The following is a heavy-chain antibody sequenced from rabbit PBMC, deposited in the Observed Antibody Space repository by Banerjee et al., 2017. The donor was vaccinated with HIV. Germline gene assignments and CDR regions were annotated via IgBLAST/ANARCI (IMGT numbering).Heavy chain of an antibody. CDR2: IYNGDGST. CDR1: GFDFSSNA. CDR3: ARRSGWGDSL. V-gene: IGHV1S47*01. J-gene: IGHJ4*01. Sequence: QEQLVESGGGLVQPEGSLTLTCKASGFDFSSNAMCWVRQAPGKGPEWIACIYNGDGSTYYASWAKGRFTISKTSSTTVTLQMTSLTAADTATYFCARRSGWGDSLWGPGTLVTVS. D-gene: IGHD4-1*01.